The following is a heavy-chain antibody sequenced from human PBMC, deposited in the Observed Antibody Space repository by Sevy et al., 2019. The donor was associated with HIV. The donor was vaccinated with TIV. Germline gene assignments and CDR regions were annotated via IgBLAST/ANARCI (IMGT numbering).Heavy chain of an antibody. CDR2: IYYSGST. CDR3: ARDYSSSAGNWFDP. CDR1: GGSISSGDYY. D-gene: IGHD6-6*01. V-gene: IGHV4-30-4*01. Sequence: SETLSLTCTVSGGSISSGDYYWSWIRQPPGKGLEWIGYIYYSGSTYYIPSLKSRVTISVDTSKNQFSLKLSSVTAADTAVYYCARDYSSSAGNWFDPWGQGTLVTVSS. J-gene: IGHJ5*02.